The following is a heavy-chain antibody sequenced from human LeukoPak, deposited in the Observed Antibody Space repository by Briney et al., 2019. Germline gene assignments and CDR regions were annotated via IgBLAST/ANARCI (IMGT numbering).Heavy chain of an antibody. Sequence: PGGSLRLSCAASGSTFSRYWMSWVRQAPGKGLEWVANIKQDGSEKYYADSVKGRFTIFRDNAKNSLYVQVNSLRAEDTVVYYCARGGSRLLTSYIFDYWGQGTLVTVSS. CDR2: IKQDGSEK. J-gene: IGHJ4*02. CDR1: GSTFSRYW. V-gene: IGHV3-7*01. D-gene: IGHD3-16*01. CDR3: ARGGSRLLTSYIFDY.